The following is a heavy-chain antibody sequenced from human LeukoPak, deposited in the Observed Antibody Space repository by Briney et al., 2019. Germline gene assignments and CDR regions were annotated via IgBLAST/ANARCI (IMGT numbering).Heavy chain of an antibody. Sequence: GGSLRLSCAASGFTFTSYAMSWVRQAPGKGLEWVSAISSSGGTTYYADSVKGRFTISRDNPKNTLYMQMHSLRAEDTAVYYCAKALGSIVVTTTDYWGQGTLVTVSS. CDR1: GFTFTSYA. CDR2: ISSSGGTT. D-gene: IGHD5-12*01. J-gene: IGHJ4*02. CDR3: AKALGSIVVTTTDY. V-gene: IGHV3-23*01.